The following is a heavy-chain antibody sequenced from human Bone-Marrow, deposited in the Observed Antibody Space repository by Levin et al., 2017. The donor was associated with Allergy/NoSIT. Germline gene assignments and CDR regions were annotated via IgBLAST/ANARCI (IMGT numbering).Heavy chain of an antibody. V-gene: IGHV1-2*02. CDR1: GYTFVSYY. J-gene: IGHJ4*02. Sequence: GGSLRLSCKSSGYTFVSYYIHWVRQAPGQGLEWMGWINPNNGGTNYAEKFQGRVTMTRATSISTPYMELNRLISDDTAVYYCARGSRTTKCHDCYLKYWGQRSVVTVSS. CDR3: ARGSRTTKCHDCYLKY. D-gene: IGHD1-1*01. CDR2: INPNNGGT.